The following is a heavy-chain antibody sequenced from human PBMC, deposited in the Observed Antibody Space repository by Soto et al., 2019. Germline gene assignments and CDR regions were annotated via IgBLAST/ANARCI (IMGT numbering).Heavy chain of an antibody. Sequence: QVQLVESGGGVVQPGRSLRLSCAASGFTFSSYAMHWVRQAPGKWLEWVAVISYDGSNKYYADSVKGRFTISRDNSKNTLYLQMNSLRAEDTAVYYCARSSFIQYYYYYGMDVWGQGTTVTVSS. J-gene: IGHJ6*02. CDR1: GFTFSSYA. CDR3: ARSSFIQYYYYYGMDV. V-gene: IGHV3-30-3*01. CDR2: ISYDGSNK.